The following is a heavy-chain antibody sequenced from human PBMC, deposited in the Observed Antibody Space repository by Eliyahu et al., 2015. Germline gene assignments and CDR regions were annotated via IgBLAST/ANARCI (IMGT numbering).Heavy chain of an antibody. CDR3: ARLRAVERNAVGARGHFDY. CDR1: GDSVYSGXYS. J-gene: IGHJ4*02. Sequence: QVQLQESGPGLVKPSETLSLTCSVSGDSVYSGXYSWNWIRQPPGXRLEWLGFIXANGNTNYNPSLKSRVTLSMDTPKRHFSLGLTSVTSADTAFYFCARLRAVERNAVGARGHFDYWGPGILVTVSS. D-gene: IGHD1-26*01. V-gene: IGHV4-61*01. CDR2: IXANGNT.